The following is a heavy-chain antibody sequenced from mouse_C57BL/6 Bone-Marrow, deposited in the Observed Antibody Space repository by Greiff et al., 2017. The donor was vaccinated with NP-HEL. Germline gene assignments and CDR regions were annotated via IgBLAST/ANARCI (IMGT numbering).Heavy chain of an antibody. D-gene: IGHD1-1*01. V-gene: IGHV3-8*01. CDR2: ISYSGST. Sequence: EVQLQQSGPGLAKPSQTLSLTCSVTGYSITSDYWNWIRKFPGNKLEYMGYISYSGSTYYNPSPKSRISITRDTSKNQLYLQLNSVTTEDTATYYCARTYYYGNSPYYFDYWGQGTTLTVSS. J-gene: IGHJ2*01. CDR3: ARTYYYGNSPYYFDY. CDR1: GYSITSDY.